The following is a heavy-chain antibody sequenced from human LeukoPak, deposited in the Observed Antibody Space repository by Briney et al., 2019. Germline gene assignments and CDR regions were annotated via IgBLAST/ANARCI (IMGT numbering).Heavy chain of an antibody. CDR1: GYTFTGHY. CDR3: ARAYDILTGYYKPPTNWFDP. J-gene: IGHJ5*02. CDR2: INPNSGGT. Sequence: ASVKVSCKASGYTFTGHYMHWVRQAPGQGLEWMGWINPNSGGTNYAQKFQGRVTMTRDTSISTAYMELCRLRSDDTAVYYCARAYDILTGYYKPPTNWFDPWGQGTLVTVSS. D-gene: IGHD3-9*01. V-gene: IGHV1-2*02.